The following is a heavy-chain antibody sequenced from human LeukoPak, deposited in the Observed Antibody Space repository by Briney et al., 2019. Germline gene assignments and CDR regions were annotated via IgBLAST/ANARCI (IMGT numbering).Heavy chain of an antibody. V-gene: IGHV4-34*01. J-gene: IGHJ4*02. D-gene: IGHD6-19*01. Sequence: PSETLSLTCAVYGGSFSGYYWSWIRQPPGKGLEWIGEINHSGSTNYNPSLKSRVTISVDTSKNQFSLKLSSVTAADTAVYYCARADSSTGYSSGARRIDYWGQGTLVTVSS. CDR1: GGSFSGYY. CDR3: ARADSSTGYSSGARRIDY. CDR2: INHSGST.